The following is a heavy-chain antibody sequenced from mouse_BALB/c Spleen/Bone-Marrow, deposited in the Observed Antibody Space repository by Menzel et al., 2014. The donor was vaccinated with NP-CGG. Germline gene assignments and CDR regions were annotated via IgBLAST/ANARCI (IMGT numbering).Heavy chain of an antibody. CDR2: IRLKSNNYAT. V-gene: IGHV6-6*02. D-gene: IGHD1-1*01. CDR1: GFTFXNYW. CDR3: ARRIYYGYYFDY. Sequence: EVKLMESGGGLVQPGGSMKLSCVASGFTFXNYWMNWVRQSPEEGLEWVAEIRLKSNNYATDYAESVKGRFSISRDDSKSSVYLQMNNLRAEDTGIYYCARRIYYGYYFDYWGQGTTLTVSS. J-gene: IGHJ2*01.